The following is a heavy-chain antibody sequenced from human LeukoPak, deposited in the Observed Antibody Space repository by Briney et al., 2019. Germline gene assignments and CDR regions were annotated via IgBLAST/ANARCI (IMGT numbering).Heavy chain of an antibody. Sequence: SETLSLTCTVSGGSISSYYWSWIRQPPGKGLEWIGSIYYSGSTYYNPSLKSRVTISVDTSKNQFSLKLSSVTAADTAVYYCASGTITMIVVVTYDYWGQGTLVTVSS. CDR3: ASGTITMIVVVTYDY. D-gene: IGHD3-22*01. CDR2: IYYSGST. J-gene: IGHJ4*02. CDR1: GGSISSYY. V-gene: IGHV4-39*07.